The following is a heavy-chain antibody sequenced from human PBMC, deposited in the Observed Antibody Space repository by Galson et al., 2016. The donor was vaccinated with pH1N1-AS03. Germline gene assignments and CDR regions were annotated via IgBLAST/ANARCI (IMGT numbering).Heavy chain of an antibody. D-gene: IGHD2-15*01. CDR3: ARAAPFDP. V-gene: IGHV1-18*04. CDR1: GYTFSSFG. CDR2: ISPQNGNT. Sequence: SVKVSCKASGYTFSSFGMSWVRQAPGQGLEWMGWISPQNGNTQYAQRLEGSVTMTTDTSTSTAYMELWSLTDDDTAVYYCARAAPFDPWGQGTLVIVSS. J-gene: IGHJ5*02.